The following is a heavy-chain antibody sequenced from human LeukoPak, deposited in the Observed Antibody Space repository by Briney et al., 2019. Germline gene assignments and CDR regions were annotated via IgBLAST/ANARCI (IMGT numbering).Heavy chain of an antibody. J-gene: IGHJ4*02. CDR3: ARAGVVVPAAKGYFDY. V-gene: IGHV4-38-2*02. CDR2: IYHSGST. CDR1: GYSISSGYY. Sequence: SETLSLTCTVSGYSISSGYYWGWIRQPPGKGLEWIGSIYHSGSTYYNPSLKSRVTISVDRSKNQFSLKLSSVTAADTAVYYCARAGVVVPAAKGYFDYWGQGTLVTVSS. D-gene: IGHD2-2*01.